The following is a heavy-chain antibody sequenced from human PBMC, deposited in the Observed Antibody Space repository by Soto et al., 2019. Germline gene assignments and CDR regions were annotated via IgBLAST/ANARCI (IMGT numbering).Heavy chain of an antibody. J-gene: IGHJ6*02. Sequence: SETPSLTCTFSGGSISSSSYYWGWIRQPPGKGLEWIGSIYYSGSTYYNPSLKSRVTISVDTSKNQFSLKLSSVTAADTAVYYCAGLRFLEWSTIYYYYGMDVWGQGTTVTVSS. V-gene: IGHV4-39*05. CDR3: AGLRFLEWSTIYYYYGMDV. D-gene: IGHD3-3*01. CDR1: GGSISSSSYY. CDR2: IYYSGST.